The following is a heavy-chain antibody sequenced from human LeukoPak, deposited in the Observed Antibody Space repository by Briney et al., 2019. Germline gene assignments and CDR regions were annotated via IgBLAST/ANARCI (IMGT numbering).Heavy chain of an antibody. J-gene: IGHJ3*02. D-gene: IGHD3-16*02. V-gene: IGHV3-7*01. CDR3: ARTSSAGSENPSSYRAFDI. Sequence: GGSLRLSCAVSGFTFNSYWMSWVRQAPGKGLEWVASIKQDGSDKFYVGSVKGRFTISRDNTKNSLYLRMNSLRDEDTAVYYCARTSSAGSENPSSYRAFDIWGQGTLVTVSS. CDR1: GFTFNSYW. CDR2: IKQDGSDK.